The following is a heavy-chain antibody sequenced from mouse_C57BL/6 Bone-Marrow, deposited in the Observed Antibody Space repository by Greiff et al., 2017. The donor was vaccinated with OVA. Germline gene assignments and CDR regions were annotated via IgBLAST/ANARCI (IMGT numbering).Heavy chain of an antibody. Sequence: VQLQQPGAELVKPGASVKLSCKASGYTFTSYWMHWVKQRPGQGLKWIGMIHPNSGSTNYNEKFKSKATLTVDKSSSTAYMQLSSLTSEDSAVYYCARPYYSNYEGVAYWGQGTLVTVSA. V-gene: IGHV1-64*01. J-gene: IGHJ3*01. D-gene: IGHD2-5*01. CDR3: ARPYYSNYEGVAY. CDR1: GYTFTSYW. CDR2: IHPNSGST.